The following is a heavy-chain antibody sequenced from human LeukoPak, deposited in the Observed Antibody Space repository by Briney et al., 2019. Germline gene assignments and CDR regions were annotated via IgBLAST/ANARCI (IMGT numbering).Heavy chain of an antibody. CDR2: IKQDGSEK. D-gene: IGHD6-13*01. J-gene: IGHJ4*02. CDR1: GFTFSSYW. V-gene: IGHV3-7*01. Sequence: GGSLRLSCAASGFTFSSYWMSWVRQAPGKGLEWVANIKQDGSEKYYVDSVKGRFTISRDNAKNSLYLQMNSLRAEDTAVYYCAREGSSSWYSFDYWGQGTLVTVSS. CDR3: AREGSSSWYSFDY.